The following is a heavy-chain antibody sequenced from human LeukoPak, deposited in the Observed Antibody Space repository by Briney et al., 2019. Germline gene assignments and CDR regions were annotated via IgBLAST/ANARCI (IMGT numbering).Heavy chain of an antibody. V-gene: IGHV3-43*01. D-gene: IGHD3-10*01. CDR1: GFTFDDYA. CDR2: MSWEGHTT. Sequence: PGGSLRLSCAASGFTFDDYAMHWVRQAPGKGLQWVSLMSWEGHTTYYADSVRGRFTISRDNTKNSLFLEMKSLTTDDTAFYYCTRDTDFGSPTNYFDHWGQGTLVSVSS. J-gene: IGHJ4*02. CDR3: TRDTDFGSPTNYFDH.